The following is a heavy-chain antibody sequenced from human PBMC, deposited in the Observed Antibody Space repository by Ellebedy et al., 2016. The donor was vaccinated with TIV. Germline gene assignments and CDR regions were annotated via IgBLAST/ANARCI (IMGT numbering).Heavy chain of an antibody. CDR3: ATVFDGYRGLDY. D-gene: IGHD5-24*01. J-gene: IGHJ4*02. CDR1: GYTLTELS. CDR2: FDPEDDET. V-gene: IGHV1-24*01. Sequence: AASVKVSCKVSGYTLTELSMHWVRQAPGKGLEWMGGFDPEDDETIYAQKFQGRVTMTEDPSTDTAYMDLSSLRSEDTAVYYCATVFDGYRGLDYWGQGTLVTVSS.